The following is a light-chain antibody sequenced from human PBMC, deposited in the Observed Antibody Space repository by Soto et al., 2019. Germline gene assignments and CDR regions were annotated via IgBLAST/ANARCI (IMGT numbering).Light chain of an antibody. V-gene: IGKV3-11*01. J-gene: IGKJ4*01. CDR3: QQRTSWPT. CDR2: DVS. Sequence: RVMTQSPATLSLSPGDRATLSCRASQSVTSSLAWFQQKPGQAPRLLIYDVSRRATVIPARFSGSGSGTDFTLTISSLEPEDFAVYYCQQRTSWPTFGGGTKVEIK. CDR1: QSVTSS.